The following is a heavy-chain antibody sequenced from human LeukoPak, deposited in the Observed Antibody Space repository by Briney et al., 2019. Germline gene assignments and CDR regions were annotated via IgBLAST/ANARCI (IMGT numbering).Heavy chain of an antibody. V-gene: IGHV4-59*01. CDR2: IYYSGST. CDR3: ARDLVEMATIGGFDY. J-gene: IGHJ4*02. CDR1: GGSISSYY. Sequence: SETLSLTCTVSGGSISSYYWSWIRQPPGKGLEWIGYIYYSGSTNYNPSLKSRVTISVDTSKNQFPLKLSSVTAADTAVYYCARDLVEMATIGGFDYWGQGTLVTVSS. D-gene: IGHD5-24*01.